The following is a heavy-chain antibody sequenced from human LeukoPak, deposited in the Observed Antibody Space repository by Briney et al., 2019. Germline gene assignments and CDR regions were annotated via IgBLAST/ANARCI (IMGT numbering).Heavy chain of an antibody. CDR1: GGSFSGYY. CDR2: INHSGST. D-gene: IGHD2-21*02. CDR3: ARFDFGTPNGGDSPNFDY. V-gene: IGHV4-34*01. Sequence: PSETLSLTCAVYGGSFSGYYWSWIRQPPGKGLEWIGEINHSGSTNYNPSLKSRVTISVDTSKNQFSLKLSSVTAADTAVYYCARFDFGTPNGGDSPNFDYWGQGTLVTVSS. J-gene: IGHJ4*02.